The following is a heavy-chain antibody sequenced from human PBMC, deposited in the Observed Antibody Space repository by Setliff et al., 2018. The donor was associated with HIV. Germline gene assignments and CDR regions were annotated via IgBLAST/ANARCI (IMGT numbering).Heavy chain of an antibody. CDR2: ISAYNGNT. CDR3: ARDPTGPTGEDY. J-gene: IGHJ4*02. Sequence: ASGEGLCKISGYTFTDFWIHWVRQAPGQGLESMGWISAYNGNTNYAQKLQDRVTMTTDTSTSTAYMELRSLRSDDTAVYYCARDPTGPTGEDYWGQGTLVTVSS. D-gene: IGHD1-1*01. V-gene: IGHV1-18*04. CDR1: GYTFTDFW.